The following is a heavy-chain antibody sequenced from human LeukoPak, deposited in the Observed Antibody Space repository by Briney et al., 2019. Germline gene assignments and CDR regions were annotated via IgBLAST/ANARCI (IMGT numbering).Heavy chain of an antibody. CDR1: GVSIWANY. V-gene: IGHV4-59*03. Sequence: SETLSLTCTVSGVSIWANYWSWIRQTPGKGLDWIGFAHYSGTVDYNPSLKSRVTISVDTSNSQFSLQLTSVPAADTAIYYCARGSYYDFLFDPWGQGILVTVSS. J-gene: IGHJ5*02. D-gene: IGHD3-3*01. CDR3: ARGSYYDFLFDP. CDR2: AHYSGTV.